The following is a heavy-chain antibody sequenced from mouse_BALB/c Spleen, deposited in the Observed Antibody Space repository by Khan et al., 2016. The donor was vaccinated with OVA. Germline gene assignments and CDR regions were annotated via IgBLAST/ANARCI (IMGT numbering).Heavy chain of an antibody. CDR2: INSGGHYT. CDR1: GFTFSTYG. J-gene: IGHJ3*01. D-gene: IGHD1-1*02. Sequence: EVELVESGGDLVKTGGSLKLSCAASGFTFSTYGMSWVRQTPDKRLEWVATINSGGHYTYYIDSVKGRFTISRDNAKNILYLQMTSLRSEDTAMYYCARLAYYYNSEGFAYWGQGTRVTVSA. CDR3: ARLAYYYNSEGFAY. V-gene: IGHV5-6*01.